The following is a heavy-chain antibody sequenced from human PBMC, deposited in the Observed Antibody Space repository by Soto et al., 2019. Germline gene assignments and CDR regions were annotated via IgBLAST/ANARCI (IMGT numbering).Heavy chain of an antibody. D-gene: IGHD5-12*01. J-gene: IGHJ6*03. CDR3: AREYSGYDYSYYYYMDV. Sequence: GGSLRLSCAASGFTFSSYWMSWVRQAPGKGLEWVATIKQDGSERYYVDSVKGRFTISRDNAKNSLYLQMNSLRAEDTAVDYCAREYSGYDYSYYYYMDVWGKGTTVTVSS. CDR2: IKQDGSER. CDR1: GFTFSSYW. V-gene: IGHV3-7*01.